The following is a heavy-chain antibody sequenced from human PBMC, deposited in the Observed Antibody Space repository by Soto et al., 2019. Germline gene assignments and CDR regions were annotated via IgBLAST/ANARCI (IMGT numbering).Heavy chain of an antibody. CDR3: ARPILGDCSGGSCYQTYYFDS. Sequence: EVQLLESGGGLVQPGGSLRLSCAASGFTFSSYAMSWVRQAPGKGLEWVSAISGSGGSTYYADSVKGRFTISRDNSKNTLYLQMNSLRAEDTAVYYCARPILGDCSGGSCYQTYYFDSWGQGTLVTFSS. V-gene: IGHV3-23*01. D-gene: IGHD2-15*01. CDR1: GFTFSSYA. J-gene: IGHJ4*02. CDR2: ISGSGGST.